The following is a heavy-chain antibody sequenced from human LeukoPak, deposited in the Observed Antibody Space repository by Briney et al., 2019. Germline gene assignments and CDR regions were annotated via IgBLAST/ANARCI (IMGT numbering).Heavy chain of an antibody. CDR3: ARSQFGSGSFFDY. CDR2: INHSGST. V-gene: IGHV4-34*01. D-gene: IGHD3-10*01. Sequence: SETLSLTCAVYGGSFSGYYWSWIRQPPGKGLEWIGEINHSGSTNYNPSLKSRVTISVDTSKNQFSLKLSSVTAADTAVYYCARSQFGSGSFFDYWGQGTLVTVSS. J-gene: IGHJ4*02. CDR1: GGSFSGYY.